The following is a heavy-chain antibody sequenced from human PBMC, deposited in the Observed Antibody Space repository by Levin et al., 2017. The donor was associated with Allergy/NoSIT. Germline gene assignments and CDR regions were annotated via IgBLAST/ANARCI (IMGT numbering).Heavy chain of an antibody. J-gene: IGHJ4*02. CDR3: ARHTPSDPGIAAAGTGGFDY. Sequence: ASVKVSCKASGGTFSSYAISWVRQAPGQGLEWMGGIIPIFGTANYAQKVQGRVTITADESTSTAYMELSSLRSEDTAVYYCARHTPSDPGIAAAGTGGFDYWGQGTLVTVSS. D-gene: IGHD6-13*01. CDR1: GGTFSSYA. V-gene: IGHV1-69*13. CDR2: IIPIFGTA.